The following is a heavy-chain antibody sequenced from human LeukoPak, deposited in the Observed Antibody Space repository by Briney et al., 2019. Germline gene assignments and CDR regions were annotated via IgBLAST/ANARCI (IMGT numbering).Heavy chain of an antibody. J-gene: IGHJ4*02. Sequence: SETLSLTCAVYGGSFSGYYWNWIRQPPGKGLEWIGEINHGGSTSYNPSLKSRVTMSVDTSKDQFSLKVSSVTAADTAVYYCATWGKKSDYWGQGTLVTVSS. CDR3: ATWGKKSDY. V-gene: IGHV4-34*01. D-gene: IGHD3-16*01. CDR1: GGSFSGYY. CDR2: INHGGST.